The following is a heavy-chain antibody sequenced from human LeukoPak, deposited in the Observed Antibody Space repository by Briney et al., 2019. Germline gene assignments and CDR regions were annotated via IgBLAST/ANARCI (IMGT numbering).Heavy chain of an antibody. Sequence: ASVKVSCKASGYTFTSYGISWVRQAPGQGLEWMGWISAYNGNTNYAQKLQGRVTMTTDTSTSTAYMELRSLRSDDTAVYYCARDKTYYDILTGYPWAEYFQHWGQGTLVTVSS. CDR2: ISAYNGNT. CDR1: GYTFTSYG. D-gene: IGHD3-9*01. CDR3: ARDKTYYDILTGYPWAEYFQH. J-gene: IGHJ1*01. V-gene: IGHV1-18*01.